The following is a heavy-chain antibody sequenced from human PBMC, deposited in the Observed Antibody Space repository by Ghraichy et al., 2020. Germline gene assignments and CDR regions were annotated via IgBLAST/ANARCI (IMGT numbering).Heavy chain of an antibody. J-gene: IGHJ4*02. V-gene: IGHV3-23*01. Sequence: GSLRLSCAASGFTFSIYAMSWVRQAPGKGLEWVSAISGGGSSTYYTDSVKGRFSISRDNSKNTLYLQVNSLRAEDTAVYYCAKDLGGWELPLGTGFDYWGQGTLVTVSS. CDR1: GFTFSIYA. CDR3: AKDLGGWELPLGTGFDY. CDR2: ISGGGSST. D-gene: IGHD1-26*01.